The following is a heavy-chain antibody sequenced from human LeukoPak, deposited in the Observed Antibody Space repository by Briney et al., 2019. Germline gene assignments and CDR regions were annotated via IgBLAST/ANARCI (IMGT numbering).Heavy chain of an antibody. V-gene: IGHV3-11*06. J-gene: IGHJ4*02. CDR2: ISTSSTYT. CDR3: ARDGWGSSMAY. Sequence: PGGSLRLSCAASGFTFSDNYMSWVRQAPGKGLEWVSYISTSSTYTNYADSVKGRFTISRDNAKNTLYLQMNSLRAEDTAVYYCARDGWGSSMAYWGQGTLVTVSS. CDR1: GFTFSDNY. D-gene: IGHD3-10*01.